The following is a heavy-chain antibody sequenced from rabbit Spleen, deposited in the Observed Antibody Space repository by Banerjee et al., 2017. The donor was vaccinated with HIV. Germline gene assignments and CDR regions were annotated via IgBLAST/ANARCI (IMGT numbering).Heavy chain of an antibody. CDR2: IRSGDGGLT. Sequence: QSLEESGGDLVKPGASLTLTCTASGFSFSNSYYMCWVRQAPGKGLEWIACIRSGDGGLTYYASWAKGRFTISKSSSTTVTLQMPSLTAADTATYFCARSVGYASYGDGHFKLWGPGTLVTVS. V-gene: IGHV1S40*01. J-gene: IGHJ4*01. CDR1: GFSFSNSYY. CDR3: ARSVGYASYGDGHFKL. D-gene: IGHD6-1*01.